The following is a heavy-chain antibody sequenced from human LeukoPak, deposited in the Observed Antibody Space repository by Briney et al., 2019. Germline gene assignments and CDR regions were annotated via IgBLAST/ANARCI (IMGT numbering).Heavy chain of an antibody. D-gene: IGHD6-19*01. CDR3: AKDLSSVWYPYYFDF. V-gene: IGHV3-23*01. CDR1: GFTFSNYA. J-gene: IGHJ4*02. Sequence: GGSLRLSCAASGFTFSNYAMNWVRQAPGKGLEWVSAISGSGAATFNADSVKGRFTISRDNSKNTLYLQMNSRRAEDTAVYYCAKDLSSVWYPYYFDFWGRGTLVTVSS. CDR2: ISGSGAAT.